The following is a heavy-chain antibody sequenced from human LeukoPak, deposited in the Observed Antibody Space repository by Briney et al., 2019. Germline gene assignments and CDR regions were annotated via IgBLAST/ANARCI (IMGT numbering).Heavy chain of an antibody. J-gene: IGHJ4*02. V-gene: IGHV4-59*04. D-gene: IGHD2-21*02. CDR2: VYYSGTT. Sequence: TGGSLRLSCAASGFTFSTYWMSWVRQAPGKGLEWIANVYYSGTTYYNPSLKSRVTMSVDTSKNQFPLKLSSMTAADTAIYYCARQVTGTDDYWGQGTLVTVSS. CDR1: GFTFSTYW. CDR3: ARQVTGTDDY.